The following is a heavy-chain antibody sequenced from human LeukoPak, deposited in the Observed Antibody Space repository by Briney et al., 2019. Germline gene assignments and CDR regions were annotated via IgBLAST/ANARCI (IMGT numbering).Heavy chain of an antibody. CDR1: GYTFTGYN. CDR3: ARGGDYRLGYFDL. J-gene: IGHJ2*01. V-gene: IGHV1-2*02. D-gene: IGHD4-17*01. CDR2: INPNIGGT. Sequence: ASPRVSSKASGYTFTGYNMHSVRHTPGQGLEWMGWINPNIGGTNYAQTFQSTVTMSRDTSISTAYMELSRLRSDDTAVYYCARGGDYRLGYFDLWGRGTLVTVSS.